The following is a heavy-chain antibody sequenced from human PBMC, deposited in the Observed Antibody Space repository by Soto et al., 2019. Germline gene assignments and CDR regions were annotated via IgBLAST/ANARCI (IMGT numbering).Heavy chain of an antibody. CDR2: ISSSSSTI. CDR3: ARDRGGLGY. Sequence: GSLRLSCAASGFTFSSYSMDWVRQAPGKGLEWVSYISSSSSTIYYADSVKGRFTINPDTSKNQFSLQLRSVTPEDTAVYYCARDRGGLGYWGQGTLVTVSS. J-gene: IGHJ4*02. CDR1: GFTFSSYS. V-gene: IGHV3-48*01. D-gene: IGHD3-16*01.